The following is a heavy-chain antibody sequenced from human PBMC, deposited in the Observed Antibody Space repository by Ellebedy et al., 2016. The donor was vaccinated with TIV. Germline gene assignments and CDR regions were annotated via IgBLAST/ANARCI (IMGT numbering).Heavy chain of an antibody. CDR2: IIQSGTM. Sequence: MPSETLSLTCAVYGGSLSGYYWSWIRQPPGKGLEWIGEIIQSGTMNYSPSLKSRVTISVDKSKNQFSLRLSSVTAADTVVYFCARGIYGSGSVDYWGQGTLVTVSS. CDR3: ARGIYGSGSVDY. D-gene: IGHD3-10*01. J-gene: IGHJ4*02. CDR1: GGSLSGYY. V-gene: IGHV4-34*01.